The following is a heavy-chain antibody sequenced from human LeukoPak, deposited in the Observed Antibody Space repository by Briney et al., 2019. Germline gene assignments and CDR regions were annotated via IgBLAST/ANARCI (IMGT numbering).Heavy chain of an antibody. D-gene: IGHD3-9*01. CDR3: ARQAGYFDWLDY. CDR1: GYSISSGYY. CDR2: IYHSGST. J-gene: IGHJ4*02. V-gene: IGHV4-38-2*01. Sequence: SETLSLTCAVSGYSISSGYYWGWIRQPPGKGLEWIGSIYHSGSTYYNPSLKSRVTISVDTSKNQFSLKLSSVTAADAAVYYCARQAGYFDWLDYWGQGTLVTVSS.